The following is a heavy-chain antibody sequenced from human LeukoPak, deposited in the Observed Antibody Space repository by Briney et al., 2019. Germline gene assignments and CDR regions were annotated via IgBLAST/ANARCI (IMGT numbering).Heavy chain of an antibody. CDR3: ARCRGFCDY. CDR2: INPSGCST. Sequence: QKLEWMGIINPSGCSTSYAQKFQGRVTMTRDTSTSTVYMELSSLRSEDTAVYYCARCRGFCDYWGQGTLVTVSS. V-gene: IGHV1-46*01. D-gene: IGHD5-12*01. J-gene: IGHJ4*02.